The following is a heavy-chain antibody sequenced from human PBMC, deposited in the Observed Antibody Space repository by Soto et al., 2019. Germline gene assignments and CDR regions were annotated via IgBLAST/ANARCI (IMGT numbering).Heavy chain of an antibody. V-gene: IGHV1-18*01. Sequence: GASAKASCKASGYTFTSYGISWVRQAPGQGLEWMGWISAYNGNTNYAQKLQGRVTMTTDTSTSTAYMELRSLRSDDTAVYYCARDLRLDYYDSSGYGFDYWGQGTLVTVSS. D-gene: IGHD3-22*01. CDR3: ARDLRLDYYDSSGYGFDY. CDR1: GYTFTSYG. CDR2: ISAYNGNT. J-gene: IGHJ4*02.